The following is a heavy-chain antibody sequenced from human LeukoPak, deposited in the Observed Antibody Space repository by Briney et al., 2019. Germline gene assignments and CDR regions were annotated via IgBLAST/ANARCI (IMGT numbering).Heavy chain of an antibody. CDR3: SRGYDNEKSAY. Sequence: SETLSLTCAVYGGSFSGYYWSWIRQPPGKGLEWIGEIHPSGITNYNPSLKSRVSISIDTSKNQFSLSLISVTAADTAVYYCSRGYDNEKSAYWGQGTLVTVSS. D-gene: IGHD3-22*01. J-gene: IGHJ4*02. CDR1: GGSFSGYY. CDR2: IHPSGIT. V-gene: IGHV4-34*01.